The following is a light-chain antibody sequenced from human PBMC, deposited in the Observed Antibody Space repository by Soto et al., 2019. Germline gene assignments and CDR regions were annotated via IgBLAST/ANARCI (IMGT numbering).Light chain of an antibody. V-gene: IGKV1D-12*01. CDR1: QGISRS. CDR2: XXX. Sequence: DIQMTQSPSSVSASVGDRVTISCQASQGISRSLAWYQXXPXXXXXXXXXXXXSLHSGVPSRFSGSGFGTDFTLTISSLQPGDSAIYYCQQADTFPITFGQGTRLEI. CDR3: QQADTFPIT. J-gene: IGKJ5*01.